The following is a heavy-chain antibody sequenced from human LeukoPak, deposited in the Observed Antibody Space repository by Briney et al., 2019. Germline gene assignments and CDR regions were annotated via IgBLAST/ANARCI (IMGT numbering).Heavy chain of an antibody. J-gene: IGHJ4*02. CDR3: ARGFVRDY. V-gene: IGHV5-51*01. CDR2: IYPGDSDT. D-gene: IGHD3-16*01. CDR1: GYIFTNYW. Sequence: GEALKTPFQAFGYIFTNYWIGWVRQMPGKVLEWMGIIYPGDSDTRYSPSFQGQVSISADKSINTAYLQWSSLKASDSAMYYCARGFVRDYWGQGTLVTVSS.